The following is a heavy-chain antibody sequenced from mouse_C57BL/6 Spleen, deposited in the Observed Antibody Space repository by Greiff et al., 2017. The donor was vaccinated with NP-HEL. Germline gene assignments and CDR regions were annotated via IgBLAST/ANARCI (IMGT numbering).Heavy chain of an antibody. CDR1: GFTFSSYA. J-gene: IGHJ4*01. CDR2: ISSGGDYI. V-gene: IGHV5-9-1*02. CDR3: TRDDYYAMDY. Sequence: EVQLQESGEGLVKPGGSLKLSCAASGFTFSSYAMSWVRQTPEQRLEWVAYISSGGDYIYYAATVKGRFTISRDNARNTLYLQMSSLKSEDTAMYYYTRDDYYAMDYWGQGTSVTVSS.